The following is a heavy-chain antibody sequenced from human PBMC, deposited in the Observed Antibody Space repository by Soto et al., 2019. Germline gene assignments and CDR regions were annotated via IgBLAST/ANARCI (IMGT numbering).Heavy chain of an antibody. CDR1: GYTFTSYA. Sequence: ASVKVSCKASGYTFTSYAMHWVRQAPGQRLEWMGWINAGNGNTKYSQKFQGRVTITRDTSASTAYMELSSLRSEDTAVYYCARMGRNWNYLFSYWGQGTLVTVSS. J-gene: IGHJ4*02. CDR3: ARMGRNWNYLFSY. CDR2: INAGNGNT. V-gene: IGHV1-3*01. D-gene: IGHD1-7*01.